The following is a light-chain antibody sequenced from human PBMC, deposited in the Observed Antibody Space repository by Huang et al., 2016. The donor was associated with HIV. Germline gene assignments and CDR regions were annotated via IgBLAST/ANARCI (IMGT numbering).Light chain of an antibody. CDR1: QTINRR. Sequence: DIQMTQSPSTLSASVGDRITITCRASQTINRRLAWYKQKPGKAPKVLIVDASSLESGVPPRFSGSGSGTEFTLTISNLQPDNFATYYCQQYESYPYTFGQGTKLQIK. CDR2: DAS. V-gene: IGKV1-5*01. J-gene: IGKJ2*01. CDR3: QQYESYPYT.